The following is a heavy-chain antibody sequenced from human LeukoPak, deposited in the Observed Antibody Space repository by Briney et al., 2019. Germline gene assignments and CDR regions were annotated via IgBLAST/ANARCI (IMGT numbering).Heavy chain of an antibody. CDR3: ARDRVANFFDY. V-gene: IGHV3-33*01. Sequence: GGSLRLSCAASGFTFSSYGMHWVRQAPGKGLEGVAVIWYDGSNKYYADSVKGRFTISRDNSKNTLYRQMNSLRAEDTAVYYCARDRVANFFDYWGQGTLVTVSS. CDR1: GFTFSSYG. D-gene: IGHD3-3*01. CDR2: IWYDGSNK. J-gene: IGHJ4*02.